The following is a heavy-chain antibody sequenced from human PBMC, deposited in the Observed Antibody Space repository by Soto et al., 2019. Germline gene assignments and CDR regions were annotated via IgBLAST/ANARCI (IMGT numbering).Heavy chain of an antibody. J-gene: IGHJ6*02. D-gene: IGHD2-8*01. CDR1: GFTFSSYG. V-gene: IGHV3-30*18. Sequence: GGSLRLSCAASGFTFSSYGMHWVRQAPGKGLEWAAVISYDGSNKYYADSVKGRFTISRDNSKNTLYLQMNSLRAEDTAVYYCAKDCTNGVRGVYYYGMDVWGQGTTVTVSS. CDR2: ISYDGSNK. CDR3: AKDCTNGVRGVYYYGMDV.